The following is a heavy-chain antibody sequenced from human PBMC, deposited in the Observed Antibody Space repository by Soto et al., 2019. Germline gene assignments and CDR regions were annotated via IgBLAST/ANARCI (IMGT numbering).Heavy chain of an antibody. CDR3: ARGSYGGDWDIPSYFDS. Sequence: QPGGSLRLSCAASGFTFSSYSMHWVRQAPGEGLQWLSLISYDGSNKYYAQSVKGRFTISRGNSLNTLFLEIAGLRSDDTAIYFCARGSYGGDWDIPSYFDSWGRGTQVTVSS. J-gene: IGHJ4*02. CDR1: GFTFSSYS. CDR2: ISYDGSNK. V-gene: IGHV3-30-3*01. D-gene: IGHD2-21*02.